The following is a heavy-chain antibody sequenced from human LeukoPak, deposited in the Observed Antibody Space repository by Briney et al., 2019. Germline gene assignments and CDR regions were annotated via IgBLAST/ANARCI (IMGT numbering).Heavy chain of an antibody. CDR3: ARGLASSSGYYYWFDP. J-gene: IGHJ5*02. CDR2: INHSGST. V-gene: IGHV4-34*01. Sequence: PSETLSLTCAVYGGSFSGYYWSWIRQPPGKGLEWIGEINHSGSTNYSPFLKSRVTISVDTSKNQFSLKLSSVTAADTAVYYCARGLASSSGYYYWFDPWGQGTLVTVSS. D-gene: IGHD3-22*01. CDR1: GGSFSGYY.